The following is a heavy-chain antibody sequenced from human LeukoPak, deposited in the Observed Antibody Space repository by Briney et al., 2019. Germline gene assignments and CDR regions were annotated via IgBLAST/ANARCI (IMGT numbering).Heavy chain of an antibody. CDR3: ARGSSTSWGYWYFDL. J-gene: IGHJ2*01. Sequence: SETLSLTCAVYGGSFSGYYWSWIRQPPGKGLEWIGEINHSGSTNYNPSLKSRVTISVDTSKNQFSLKLSSVTAADTAVYYCARGSSTSWGYWYFDLWGRGTLVTVSS. V-gene: IGHV4-34*01. CDR1: GGSFSGYY. CDR2: INHSGST. D-gene: IGHD2-2*01.